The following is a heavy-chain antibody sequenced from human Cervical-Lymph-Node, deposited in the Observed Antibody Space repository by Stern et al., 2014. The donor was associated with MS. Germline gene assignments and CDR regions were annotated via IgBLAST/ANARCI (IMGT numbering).Heavy chain of an antibody. V-gene: IGHV1-69*01. CDR2: IIPLFGTA. J-gene: IGHJ4*02. Sequence: VQLVESGAEVKKPGSSVKVSCRASGGPFRSSTISWVRQAPGHGLEWMGGIIPLFGTANYAQKFQGRVTITADESTSTAYMELSSLRSEDTAVYYCARELSQVLVYWGQGALVTVSS. CDR3: ARELSQVLVY. CDR1: GGPFRSST.